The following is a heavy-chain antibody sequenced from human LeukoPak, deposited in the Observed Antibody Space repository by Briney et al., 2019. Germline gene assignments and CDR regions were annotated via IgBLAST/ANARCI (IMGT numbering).Heavy chain of an antibody. J-gene: IGHJ4*02. CDR1: GFTFSTYG. D-gene: IGHD6-19*01. CDR2: MSYDGSNK. V-gene: IGHV3-30*03. CDR3: AREGREWLSVGIDY. Sequence: GGSLRLSCAASGFTFSTYGMSWVRQAPGKGLEWVALMSYDGSNKYYADSVKGRFTISRDNSKNTLYLQMNSLRAEDTAVYYCAREGREWLSVGIDYWGRGTLVTVSS.